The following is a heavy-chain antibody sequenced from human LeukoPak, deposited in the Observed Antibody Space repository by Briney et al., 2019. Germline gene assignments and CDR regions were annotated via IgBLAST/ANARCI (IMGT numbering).Heavy chain of an antibody. CDR3: ARDPATIFGVVYYYYGMDV. Sequence: SVKVSCKASGGTFSSYTISWVRQAPGQGLEWMGRIIPILGIANYAQKFQGRVTITADKSTSTAYMELSSLRSEDTAVYYCARDPATIFGVVYYYYGMDVWGQGATVTVSS. D-gene: IGHD3-3*01. J-gene: IGHJ6*02. CDR1: GGTFSSYT. V-gene: IGHV1-69*04. CDR2: IIPILGIA.